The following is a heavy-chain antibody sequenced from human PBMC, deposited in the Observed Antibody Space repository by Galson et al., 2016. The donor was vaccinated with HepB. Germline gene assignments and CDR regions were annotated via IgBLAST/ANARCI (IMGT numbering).Heavy chain of an antibody. J-gene: IGHJ4*01. CDR1: GYMFDNFW. D-gene: IGHD3-10*01. Sequence: QSGAEVKKPGESLKISCQTSGYMFDNFWIAWVRQMPGKGLEWMGSIYPEDLDVRYSPSFQGQVTISADTSISTAYLQWSSLKASDIAVYYCARLDRGGSFDFWGHGTLVTVSS. V-gene: IGHV5-51*03. CDR2: IYPEDLDV. CDR3: ARLDRGGSFDF.